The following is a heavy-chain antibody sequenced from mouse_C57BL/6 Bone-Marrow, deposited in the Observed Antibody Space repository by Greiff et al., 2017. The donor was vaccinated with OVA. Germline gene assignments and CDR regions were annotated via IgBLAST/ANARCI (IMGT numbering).Heavy chain of an antibody. J-gene: IGHJ2*01. CDR3: ARWKLGRAYYFDY. Sequence: VQLQQSGPELVKPGASVKISCKASGYSFTDYNMHWVKQSNGKSLEWIGVINPNYGTTSYKQTFKGKATLSVAQSSSTAFMQLNSRTSEDSAVYYCARWKLGRAYYFDYWGQGTTLTVSS. V-gene: IGHV1-39*01. CDR1: GYSFTDYN. CDR2: INPNYGTT. D-gene: IGHD4-1*01.